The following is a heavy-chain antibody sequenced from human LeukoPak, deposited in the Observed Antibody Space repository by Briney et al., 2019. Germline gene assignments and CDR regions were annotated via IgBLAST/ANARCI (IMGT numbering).Heavy chain of an antibody. CDR1: GFAFGDYA. Sequence: GGSLRLSCTASGFAFGDYAMSWFRQAPGKGLEWVGFIRSKAYGGTTEYAAAVKGRFTISRDDSKSIAYLQMNSLKTEDTAVYYCSRAWGYDYVWGSYYYWGQGTLVTVSS. J-gene: IGHJ4*02. D-gene: IGHD3-16*01. V-gene: IGHV3-49*03. CDR3: SRAWGYDYVWGSYYY. CDR2: IRSKAYGGTT.